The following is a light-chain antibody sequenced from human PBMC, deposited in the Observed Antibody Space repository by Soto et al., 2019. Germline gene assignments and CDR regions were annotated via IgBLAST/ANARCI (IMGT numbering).Light chain of an antibody. CDR3: QQSYQTPWT. CDR1: QTISTY. J-gene: IGKJ1*01. Sequence: IQMTQSPSSLSASVGDRITMTCRASQTISTYLNWYQQKPGKAPKLLISTSSTLQSGVPSRFSGSGSGTEFTLSIRGLQTDDVATYFCQQSYQTPWTFGLGTKVEI. V-gene: IGKV1-39*01. CDR2: TSS.